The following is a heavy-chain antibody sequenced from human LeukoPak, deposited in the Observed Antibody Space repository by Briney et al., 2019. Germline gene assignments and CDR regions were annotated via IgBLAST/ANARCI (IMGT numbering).Heavy chain of an antibody. CDR2: INAGNGNT. V-gene: IGHV1-3*01. CDR3: ARDGYSNYYYGMDF. J-gene: IGHJ6*02. Sequence: ASVKVSCKASGYTFTNYAMHWVRQAPGQRLEWMGWINAGNGNTKYSQKFQGRVTITRDTSASTAYMELSSLRVEDTAVYYCARDGYSNYYYGMDFWGQGTMVTASS. CDR1: GYTFTNYA. D-gene: IGHD4-11*01.